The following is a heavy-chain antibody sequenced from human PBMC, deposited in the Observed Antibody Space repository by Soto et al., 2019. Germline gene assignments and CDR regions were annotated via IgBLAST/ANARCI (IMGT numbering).Heavy chain of an antibody. Sequence: QLQLQESGPGLVKPSETLSLTCTVSGGSISSSSYYWGWIRQPPGKGLEWIGSIYYSGSTYYNPSLKSRVTISVDTSKNQFSLKLSSVTAADTAVYYCATSRGDRVWFDPWGQGTLVTVSS. CDR3: ATSRGDRVWFDP. V-gene: IGHV4-39*01. J-gene: IGHJ5*02. CDR1: GGSISSSSYY. D-gene: IGHD3-16*01. CDR2: IYYSGST.